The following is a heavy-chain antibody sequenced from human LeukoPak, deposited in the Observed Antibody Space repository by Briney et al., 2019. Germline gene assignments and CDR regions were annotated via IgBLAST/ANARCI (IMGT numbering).Heavy chain of an antibody. Sequence: SETLSLTCAVYGGTFSDYYWSWIRQSPEKGLEWIGEVMDSGRTNYNPSLKSRVTISIDTSKNQFSLRLSSMTAADTAVYYCVREHNIVIPTARTYYYYYMDVWGKGTTVTVSS. J-gene: IGHJ6*03. CDR3: VREHNIVIPTARTYYYYYMDV. CDR1: GGTFSDYY. D-gene: IGHD5-12*01. CDR2: VMDSGRT. V-gene: IGHV4-34*12.